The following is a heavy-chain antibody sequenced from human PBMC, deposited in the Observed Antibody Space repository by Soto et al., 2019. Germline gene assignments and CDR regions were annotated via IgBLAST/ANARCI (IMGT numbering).Heavy chain of an antibody. CDR2: INPSGGST. V-gene: IGHV1-46*01. D-gene: IGHD2-2*01. CDR3: ASARGRYQPLDD. Sequence: ASVKVSCKASGDTFTSNYMFWVRQAPGQGLEWMGIINPSGGSTSYAQKFQGRVTMTRDTSTSTVYMELSSLRSEDTAVYYCASARGRYQPLDDRGQGTLVTVSS. J-gene: IGHJ4*02. CDR1: GDTFTSNY.